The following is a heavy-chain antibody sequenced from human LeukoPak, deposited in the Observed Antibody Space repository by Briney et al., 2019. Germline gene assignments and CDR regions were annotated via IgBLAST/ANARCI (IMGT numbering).Heavy chain of an antibody. D-gene: IGHD6-6*01. CDR3: AIHSSSVAKDDY. V-gene: IGHV3-66*04. J-gene: IGHJ4*02. Sequence: PGGSLRLSCAASGFTFNAYTMNWVRQAPGKGLEWVSVIYSGGSTYYADSVKGRFTISRDNSKNTLYLQMNSLRAEDTAVYYCAIHSSSVAKDDYWGQGTLVTVSS. CDR1: GFTFNAYT. CDR2: IYSGGST.